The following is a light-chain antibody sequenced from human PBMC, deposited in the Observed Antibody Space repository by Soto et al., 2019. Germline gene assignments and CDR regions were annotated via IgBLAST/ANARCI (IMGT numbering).Light chain of an antibody. Sequence: DIQMTQSPSTLSASVGDRVTITCRASQSISSWLVWYQQKPGKAPKLLIYDASNLESGVPSRFSGGGSGTEFSLTISSLQPDDFATYYCQQYNYFWAFGQGTKVDIK. CDR1: QSISSW. V-gene: IGKV1-5*01. CDR2: DAS. J-gene: IGKJ1*01. CDR3: QQYNYFWA.